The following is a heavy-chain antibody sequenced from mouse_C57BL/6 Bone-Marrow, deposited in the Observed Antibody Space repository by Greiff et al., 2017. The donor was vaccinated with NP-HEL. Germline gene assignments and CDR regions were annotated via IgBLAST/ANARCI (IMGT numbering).Heavy chain of an antibody. Sequence: EVKLVESGGGLVKPGGSLKLSCAASGFTFSSYAMSWVRQTPEKRLEWVATISDGGSYTYYPDKVKGRFTSSRGNAKNNLYLQMSHLKSEDTAMDESARVVGLTGTNYFDYWGKGTTLTVSS. V-gene: IGHV5-4*03. J-gene: IGHJ2*01. CDR3: ARVVGLTGTNYFDY. CDR2: ISDGGSYT. D-gene: IGHD4-1*01. CDR1: GFTFSSYA.